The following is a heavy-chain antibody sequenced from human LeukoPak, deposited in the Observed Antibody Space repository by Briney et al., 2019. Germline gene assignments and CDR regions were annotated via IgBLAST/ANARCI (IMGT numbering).Heavy chain of an antibody. D-gene: IGHD3-10*01. J-gene: IGHJ4*02. CDR1: GFTFSSYA. Sequence: GRSLRLSCAASGFTFSSYAISWVRQAPGKGLEWVSAISGSGGSTYYADSVKGRFTISRDNSKNTLYLQMNSLRAEDTAVYYCAKSVLLWFGEVFYFDYWGQGTLVTVSS. CDR3: AKSVLLWFGEVFYFDY. CDR2: ISGSGGST. V-gene: IGHV3-23*01.